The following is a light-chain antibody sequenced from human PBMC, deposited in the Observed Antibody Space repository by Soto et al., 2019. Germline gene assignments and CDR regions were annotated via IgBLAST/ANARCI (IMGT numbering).Light chain of an antibody. CDR2: WAS. Sequence: DIVMTQSPDSLAVSLGERATINCKSSQSVLYSSNNKNYLAWYQQKPGQPPKLLIYWASTRESGVPDRFSGRGSGTDFTLNISSLQAEDVAVYYCQHDYGTPLTCGGVTKVEIK. CDR1: QSVLYSSNNKNY. J-gene: IGKJ4*01. CDR3: QHDYGTPLT. V-gene: IGKV4-1*01.